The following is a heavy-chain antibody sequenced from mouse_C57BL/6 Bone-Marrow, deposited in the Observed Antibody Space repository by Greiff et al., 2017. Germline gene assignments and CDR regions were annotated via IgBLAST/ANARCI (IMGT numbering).Heavy chain of an antibody. J-gene: IGHJ4*01. CDR2: IWSGGST. V-gene: IGHV2-2*01. D-gene: IGHD2-12*01. Sequence: QVQLQQSGPGLVQPSQSLSITCTVSGFSLTSYGVHWVRQSPGKGLEWLGVIWSGGSTDYNAAFISRLSISKDNSKSQVFFNMNSLTADDTAIYYSARNETSNCYNYDETAYYAMDYWGQGTSVTVSS. CDR1: GFSLTSYG. CDR3: ARNETSNCYNYDETAYYAMDY.